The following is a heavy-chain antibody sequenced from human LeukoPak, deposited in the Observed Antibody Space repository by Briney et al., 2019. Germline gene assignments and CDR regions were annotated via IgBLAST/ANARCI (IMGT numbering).Heavy chain of an antibody. CDR1: GVSITNYY. D-gene: IGHD1-26*01. CDR3: ARDYLVGAPLDS. V-gene: IGHV4-4*07. CDR2: IYISGST. J-gene: IGHJ4*02. Sequence: SETLSLTCSVSGVSITNYYWAWIRQPAGQGLEWIGRIYISGSTNYNPSLKSRVSISIDKTNNQFSLKLRSVTAADTAVYYCARDYLVGAPLDSWGQGTLVTVSS.